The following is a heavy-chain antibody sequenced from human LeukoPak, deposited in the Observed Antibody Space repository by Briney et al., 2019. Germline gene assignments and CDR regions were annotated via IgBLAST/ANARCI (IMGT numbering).Heavy chain of an antibody. CDR3: ARRAMGYGSGPISHWYFDL. D-gene: IGHD3-10*01. J-gene: IGHJ2*01. CDR2: ISSSSSYT. CDR1: GFTFSDYY. V-gene: IGHV3-11*06. Sequence: GGSLRLSCAASGFTFSDYYMSWIRQAPGKGLEWVSYISSSSSYTNYADSVKGRFTISRDNAKNSLYPQKNSLKAEDTAVYYRARRAMGYGSGPISHWYFDLWGRGTLVTASS.